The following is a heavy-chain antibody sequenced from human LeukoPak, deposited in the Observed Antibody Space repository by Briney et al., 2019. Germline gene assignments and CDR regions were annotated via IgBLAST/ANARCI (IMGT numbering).Heavy chain of an antibody. D-gene: IGHD3-22*01. CDR3: ARESSSGYPLDY. CDR1: GGTFSSYA. V-gene: IGHV1-69*13. CDR2: IIPIFGTA. J-gene: IGHJ4*02. Sequence: SVKVSCKASGGTFSSYAISWVRQAPGQGLEWMGGIIPIFGTANYAQKFQGRVTITADESTSTAYMELSSLRSDDTAVYYCARESSSGYPLDYWGQGTLVTVSS.